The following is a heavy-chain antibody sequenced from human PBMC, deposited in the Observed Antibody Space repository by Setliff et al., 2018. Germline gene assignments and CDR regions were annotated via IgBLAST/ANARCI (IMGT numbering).Heavy chain of an antibody. Sequence: ASVKVSCKASGYPLTAYYIHWVRQAPGQGLEWMGWIDPNNGVTNYAQKFQGRVTMTRDTSISTAYMELSSLRSDDTAVYYCTRHGSFYSDSSGYYYGTDSYYYMDVWGKGTTVTVSS. J-gene: IGHJ6*03. CDR2: IDPNNGVT. D-gene: IGHD3-22*01. CDR3: TRHGSFYSDSSGYYYGTDSYYYMDV. CDR1: GYPLTAYY. V-gene: IGHV1-2*02.